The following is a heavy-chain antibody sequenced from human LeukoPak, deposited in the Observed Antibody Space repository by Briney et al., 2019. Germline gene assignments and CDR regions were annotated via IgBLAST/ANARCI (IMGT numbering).Heavy chain of an antibody. CDR2: IKSKTDGGTT. V-gene: IGHV3-15*07. D-gene: IGHD2-21*02. CDR3: TTDQGGGDCDWDY. Sequence: PGGSLRLSCTASGFTFSDYAMNWVRQAPGKGLEWVGRIKSKTDGGTTDYAAPVKGRFTISRDDSKNTLYLQMNSLKTEDTAVYYCTTDQGGGDCDWDYWGQGTLVTVSS. J-gene: IGHJ4*02. CDR1: GFTFSDYA.